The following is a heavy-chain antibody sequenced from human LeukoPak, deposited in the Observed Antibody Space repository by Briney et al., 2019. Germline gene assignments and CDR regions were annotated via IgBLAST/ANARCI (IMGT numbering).Heavy chain of an antibody. CDR2: IYYSGST. CDR3: ARAETYYDILTGYDY. D-gene: IGHD3-9*01. J-gene: IGHJ4*02. CDR1: GGSISSYY. V-gene: IGHV4-59*01. Sequence: PSETLSLTCTVSGGSISSYYWSWIRQPPGKGLEWIGYIYYSGSTNYNPSLKSRVTISVDTSKNQFSLKLSSVTAAVTAVYYCARAETYYDILTGYDYWGQGTLVTVSS.